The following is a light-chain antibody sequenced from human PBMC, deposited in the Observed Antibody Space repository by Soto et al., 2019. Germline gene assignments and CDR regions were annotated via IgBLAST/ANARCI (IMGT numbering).Light chain of an antibody. CDR3: TSYTTTNTPDV. J-gene: IGLJ1*01. CDR2: EVT. V-gene: IGLV2-14*01. CDR1: SSDVGAYNF. Sequence: QSALTQPASVSGSPGQSITISCSGTSSDVGAYNFVSWYQDHPGRAPKLIISEVTDRPSGVSHRFSGSKSGNSASLTISGLQAEDEADYYCTSYTTTNTPDVFGSGTKVTVL.